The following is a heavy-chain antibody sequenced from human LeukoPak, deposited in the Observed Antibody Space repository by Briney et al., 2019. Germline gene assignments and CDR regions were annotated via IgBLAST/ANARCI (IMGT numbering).Heavy chain of an antibody. J-gene: IGHJ4*02. CDR2: ISWNSGSI. CDR3: AKEAPYGSAHDY. Sequence: PGRSLRLSCAASGFTFDDYAMHWVRQAPGKGLEWVSGISWNSGSIGYADSVKGRFTISRDNAKNSLYLQMNSLRAEDTALYYCAKEAPYGSAHDYWGQGTLVTVSS. D-gene: IGHD3-10*01. V-gene: IGHV3-9*01. CDR1: GFTFDDYA.